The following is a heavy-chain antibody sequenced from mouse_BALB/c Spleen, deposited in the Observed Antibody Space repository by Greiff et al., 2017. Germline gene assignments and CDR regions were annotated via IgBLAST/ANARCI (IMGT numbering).Heavy chain of an antibody. CDR3: ARDAPFDV. CDR2: SRNKANDYTT. V-gene: IGHV7-1*02. CDR1: GFTFSDFY. J-gene: IGHJ1*01. Sequence: EVKLVESGGGLVQPGGSLRLSCATSGFTFSDFYMEWVRQPPGKRLEWIAASRNKANDYTTEYSASVKGWFIVSRDTSQSSIYLQMNALGAEDTAIYYCARDAPFDVWGAGTTVTVSS.